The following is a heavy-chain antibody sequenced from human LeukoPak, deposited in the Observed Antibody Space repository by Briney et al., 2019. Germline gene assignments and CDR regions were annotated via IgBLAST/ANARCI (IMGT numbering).Heavy chain of an antibody. CDR3: ARYDPPFYFDS. V-gene: IGHV4-59*01. J-gene: IGHJ4*02. Sequence: KTSETLSLTCTVSGGSISSYYWSWIRQPPGKGLEWIGYISYSGITNYIPSLESRVTFSVDTSKKQFSLRLSSVTAADTAVYFCARYDPPFYFDSWGQGTLVTVSS. CDR2: ISYSGIT. D-gene: IGHD3-3*01. CDR1: GGSISSYY.